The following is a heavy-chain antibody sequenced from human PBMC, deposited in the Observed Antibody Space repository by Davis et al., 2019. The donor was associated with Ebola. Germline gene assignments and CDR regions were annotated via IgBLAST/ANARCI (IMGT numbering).Heavy chain of an antibody. CDR2: IYPGDSDT. Sequence: GESLKISCKGYGYSFTNYWIGWVRQMPGKGLEWMGIIYPGDSDTRYSPSFQGQVTMSADKSINSAYLQWSSLKASDTATYYCARSDQMLLTWGFDNWGQGTLVTVSS. D-gene: IGHD2-2*01. CDR3: ARSDQMLLTWGFDN. J-gene: IGHJ4*02. CDR1: GYSFTNYW. V-gene: IGHV5-51*01.